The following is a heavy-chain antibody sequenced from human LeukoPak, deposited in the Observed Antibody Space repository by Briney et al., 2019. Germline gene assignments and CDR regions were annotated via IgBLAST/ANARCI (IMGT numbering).Heavy chain of an antibody. V-gene: IGHV3-48*01. CDR3: ARDLIISTMVRGATNWFDP. CDR2: ISSSSSTI. D-gene: IGHD3-10*01. J-gene: IGHJ5*02. CDR1: GFTFSSYS. Sequence: PGGSLRLSCAASGFTFSSYSMNWVRQAPGKGLEWVSYISSSSSTIYYADSVKGRFTISRDNAKNSLYLQMNSLRAEDTAVYYCARDLIISTMVRGATNWFDPWGQGTLVTVSS.